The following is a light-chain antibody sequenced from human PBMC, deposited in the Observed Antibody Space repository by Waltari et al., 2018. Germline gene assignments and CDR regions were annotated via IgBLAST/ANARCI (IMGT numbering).Light chain of an antibody. J-gene: IGKJ4*01. CDR3: QQYNRWPPLT. Sequence: EVVMTQSQAALSVSPGERVPLSCKASQNIDNNLPCYQQKPGQSPRLLIYGASTRATGVPARFSGSGSGTEFTLTISSLQSEDCAVFYCQQYNRWPPLTFGGGTKVEIK. CDR2: GAS. V-gene: IGKV3-15*01. CDR1: QNIDNN.